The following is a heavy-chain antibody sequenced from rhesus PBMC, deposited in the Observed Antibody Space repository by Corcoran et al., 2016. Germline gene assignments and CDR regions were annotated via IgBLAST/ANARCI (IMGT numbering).Heavy chain of an antibody. CDR2: ISGRGGST. CDR3: ARDRYVGNRFDV. CDR1: GGSISSNY. J-gene: IGHJ5-1*01. V-gene: IGHV4-173*01. Sequence: QLQLQESGPGLVKPSETLSLTCAVSGGSISSNYWSWIRQPPGKGLEWLGRISGRGGSTDYNPSLKSRVTISTDTSKNQFSLKLISVTAADTAVDYGARDRYVGNRFDVWGPGVLVTVSS. D-gene: IGHD1-1*01.